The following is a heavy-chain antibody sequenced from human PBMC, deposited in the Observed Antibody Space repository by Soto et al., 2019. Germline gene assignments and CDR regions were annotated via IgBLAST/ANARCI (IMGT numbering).Heavy chain of an antibody. CDR2: IFPDGENK. Sequence: GGPLRLSCAASGFTFGDYAIHWLRKAPGKGLEWVAVIFPDGENKYKTPSVEGRITISRDNSKNALFLHINSLRVEDTAVYYCARDTIPKTGTLYYFDFWGQGTLVTVSS. V-gene: IGHV3-33*08. CDR3: ARDTIPKTGTLYYFDF. J-gene: IGHJ4*02. D-gene: IGHD3-10*01. CDR1: GFTFGDYA.